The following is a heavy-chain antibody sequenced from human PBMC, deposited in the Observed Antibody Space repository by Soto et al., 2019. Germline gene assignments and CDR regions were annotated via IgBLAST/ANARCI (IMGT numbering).Heavy chain of an antibody. J-gene: IGHJ4*02. CDR2: ISSSGSTI. CDR3: ASNAIQLWFFDY. D-gene: IGHD5-18*01. Sequence: GGSLRLSCAASGFTFSDYYMSWIRQAPGKGLEWVSYISSSGSTIYYADSVKDRFTISRDNAKNSLYLQMNSLRAEDTAVYYCASNAIQLWFFDYWGQGTLVTVSS. V-gene: IGHV3-11*01. CDR1: GFTFSDYY.